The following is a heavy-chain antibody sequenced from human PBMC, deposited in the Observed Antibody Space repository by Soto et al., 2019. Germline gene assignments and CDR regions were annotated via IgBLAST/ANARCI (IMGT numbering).Heavy chain of an antibody. V-gene: IGHV3-48*03. Sequence: GCSLRLSCTTSVFSFVSYEMNWVRQPPGKGLEWVSSISKTGDTIYYADSVKGRFTISRDNAKNSLFLQMNSLRAEDTAVYFCVRNGNKDAWGQGTLVTVSS. CDR2: ISKTGDTI. J-gene: IGHJ1*01. D-gene: IGHD1-26*01. CDR1: VFSFVSYE. CDR3: VRNGNKDA.